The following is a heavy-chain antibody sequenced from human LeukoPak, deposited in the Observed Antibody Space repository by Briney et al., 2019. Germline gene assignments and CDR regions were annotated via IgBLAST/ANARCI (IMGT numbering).Heavy chain of an antibody. D-gene: IGHD1-26*01. V-gene: IGHV4-59*01. CDR1: GGSISSYY. J-gene: IGHJ4*02. CDR3: ARGPGSGTYWAFDY. CDR2: VYYSGST. Sequence: SETLSFTCTVSGGSISSYYWSWIRQPPGKGLEWIGYVYYSGSTSYNPSLKSRVTISVDTSKNQFSLKLSSVTAADAAVYYCARGPGSGTYWAFDYWSQGTLVTVSS.